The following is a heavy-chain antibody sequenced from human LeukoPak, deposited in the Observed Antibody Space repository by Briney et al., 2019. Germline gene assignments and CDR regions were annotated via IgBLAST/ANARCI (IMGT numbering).Heavy chain of an antibody. Sequence: PGGSLRLSCAASGFTFSSYSMHWVRQAPGKGLEWVSSISSSSIYIYYVDSVKGRFTISRDNAKNSLYLQMNSLRAEDTAVYYCAKDPKIQLWLSFFDYWGQGTLVTVSS. J-gene: IGHJ4*02. V-gene: IGHV3-21*04. D-gene: IGHD5-18*01. CDR1: GFTFSSYS. CDR2: ISSSSIYI. CDR3: AKDPKIQLWLSFFDY.